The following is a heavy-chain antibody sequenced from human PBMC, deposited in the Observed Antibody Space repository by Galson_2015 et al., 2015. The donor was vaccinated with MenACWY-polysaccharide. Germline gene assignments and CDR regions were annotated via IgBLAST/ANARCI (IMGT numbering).Heavy chain of an antibody. Sequence: SLRLSCAASGFTFSSYRMNWVRQAPGKGLEWVSYISSSSSTIYYADSVKGRFTISRDNAKNSLYLQMNSLRAEDTAVYYCARDXXSGSRDYYYGMDVWGQGTTVTVSS. CDR2: ISSSSSTI. J-gene: IGHJ6*02. CDR3: ARDXXSGSRDYYYGMDV. D-gene: IGHD3-10*01. CDR1: GFTFSSYR. V-gene: IGHV3-48*01.